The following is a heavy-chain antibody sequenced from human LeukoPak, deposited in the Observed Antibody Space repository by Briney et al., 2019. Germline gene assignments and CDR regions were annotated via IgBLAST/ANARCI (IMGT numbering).Heavy chain of an antibody. CDR2: IRSESIYI. CDR3: ATGRRLVGSY. D-gene: IGHD1-1*01. V-gene: IGHV3-21*01. CDR1: GFTFSSYS. Sequence: GGSLRLSCAASGFTFSSYSMNWVRQAPGKGLEWVSSIRSESIYIYYANSVKGRFTISRDNAKNSLYLQMNSLRAEDTAVYYCATGRRLVGSYWGQGTLVTVSS. J-gene: IGHJ4*02.